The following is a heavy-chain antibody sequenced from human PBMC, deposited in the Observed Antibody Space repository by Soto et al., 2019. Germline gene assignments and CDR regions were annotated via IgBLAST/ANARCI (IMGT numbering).Heavy chain of an antibody. CDR3: ARGFIYRGSASRGYCFDAFDL. V-gene: IGHV1-18*01. D-gene: IGHD3-22*01. Sequence: QVLLVRSGAEVKKPGASVKVSCQASGYTFTSSGMSWVRQAPGQGLEWLGWISAHTGSSEYAQRLQGRVSMTTARSTSAADMELRSLRSHDTAGYYCARGFIYRGSASRGYCFDAFDLWGQGNLVTVSS. CDR2: ISAHTGSS. J-gene: IGHJ3*01. CDR1: GYTFTSSG.